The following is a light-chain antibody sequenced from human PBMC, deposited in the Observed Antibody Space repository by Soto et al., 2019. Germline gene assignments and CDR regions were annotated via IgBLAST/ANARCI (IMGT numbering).Light chain of an antibody. V-gene: IGKV3-11*01. CDR3: QQRSNWPPSVA. CDR1: PSVSSY. Sequence: EIVLTQSPATLSLSPGDRATLSCRASPSVSSYLAWYQQKPGQAPRLLIYDASNRATGIPARFSGSGSGTDFTLTISSLEPEDFAVYYCQQRSNWPPSVAFGGGTKVDIK. J-gene: IGKJ4*01. CDR2: DAS.